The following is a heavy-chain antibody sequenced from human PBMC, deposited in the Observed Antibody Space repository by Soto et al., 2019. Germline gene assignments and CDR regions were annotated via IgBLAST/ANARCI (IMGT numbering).Heavy chain of an antibody. CDR1: GSNFSTYW. CDR3: ARQRRGASDHCFLCPMAV. Sequence: PVQAVKISCESRGSNFSTYWGAWVRQRPGKALEGLGLIYPDDSDTRYNPSFRGQVTISAEKSSSTIFLQWSSLKASDTATYYCARQRRGASDHCFLCPMAVWGQGTTVTGFS. CDR2: IYPDDSDT. D-gene: IGHD2-21*01. J-gene: IGHJ6*02. V-gene: IGHV5-51*01.